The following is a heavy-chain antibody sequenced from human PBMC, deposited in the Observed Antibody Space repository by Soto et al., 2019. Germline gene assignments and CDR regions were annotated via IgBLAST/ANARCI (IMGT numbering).Heavy chain of an antibody. D-gene: IGHD1-26*01. CDR3: ARKVGSVVGATSYYYYYYGMDV. J-gene: IGHJ6*02. V-gene: IGHV1-46*01. Sequence: GASVKVSCKASGYTFTSYYMHWVRQAPGQGLEWTGIINPSGGSTSYAQKYQGRVTMTRDTSTSTVYMELSSLRSEDTAVYYCARKVGSVVGATSYYYYYYGMDVWGQGTTVTVSS. CDR1: GYTFTSYY. CDR2: INPSGGST.